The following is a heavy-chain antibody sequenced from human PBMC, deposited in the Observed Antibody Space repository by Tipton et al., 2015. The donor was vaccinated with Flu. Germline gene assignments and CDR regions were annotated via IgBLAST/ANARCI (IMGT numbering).Heavy chain of an antibody. CDR1: GFAVSSNY. V-gene: IGHV3-53*01. J-gene: IGHJ6*02. Sequence: SLRLSCAASGFAVSSNYMTWVRQAPGRGLECVSIFYSDGSTYYADSVKGRFTISRDNSKNTVYLQMNSLRDEDTAVDYCARGGIAARAYYGMDVWGQGTTVTVSS. D-gene: IGHD6-6*01. CDR2: FYSDGST. CDR3: ARGGIAARAYYGMDV.